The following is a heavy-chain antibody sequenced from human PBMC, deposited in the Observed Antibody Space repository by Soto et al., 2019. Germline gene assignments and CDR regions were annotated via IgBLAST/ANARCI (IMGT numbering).Heavy chain of an antibody. CDR3: VRGTRTIARAVLLD. CDR2: IFYTGSS. J-gene: IGHJ4*02. D-gene: IGHD3-10*01. V-gene: IGHV4-30-4*01. CDR1: GDPLSSGDYY. Sequence: QVQLQESGPGVVKPSQTLSLTCTVSGDPLSSGDYYWSGIRQRPGKGVEWIGYIFYTGSSYYNPSLRSRVSISVDTSTNQFSLNLDSVSAADTAVYYCVRGTRTIARAVLLDWGQGTLITVSS.